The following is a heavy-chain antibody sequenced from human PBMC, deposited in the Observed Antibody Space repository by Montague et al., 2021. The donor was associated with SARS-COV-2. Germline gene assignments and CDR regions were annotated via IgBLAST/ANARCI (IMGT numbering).Heavy chain of an antibody. V-gene: IGHV4-31*03. J-gene: IGHJ2*01. Sequence: TLSLTCTVSGDSISSGGYYWSWIRQHPGKGLEWIGYIYYSGSTYYNPSLKSRVTISVDTSKNQFPLKLSSVTAADTAVYYCARVLGGYCSGGSCYRGWYFDLWGRGTLVTVSS. CDR1: GDSISSGGYY. D-gene: IGHD2-15*01. CDR3: ARVLGGYCSGGSCYRGWYFDL. CDR2: IYYSGST.